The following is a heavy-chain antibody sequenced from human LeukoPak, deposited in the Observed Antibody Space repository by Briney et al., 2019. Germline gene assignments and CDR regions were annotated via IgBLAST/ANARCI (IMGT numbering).Heavy chain of an antibody. CDR1: GYTFTGYH. Sequence: EASVKVSCKASGYTFTGYHIHWVRQAPGQGPEWMGWINCNSGGTKYAQKFQGRVTVTRDTSISTAYMELSRLRSDDTAVYYCASENYYDSSGYYAYNYWGQGTLVTVSS. CDR3: ASENYYDSSGYYAYNY. J-gene: IGHJ4*02. CDR2: INCNSGGT. V-gene: IGHV1-2*02. D-gene: IGHD3-22*01.